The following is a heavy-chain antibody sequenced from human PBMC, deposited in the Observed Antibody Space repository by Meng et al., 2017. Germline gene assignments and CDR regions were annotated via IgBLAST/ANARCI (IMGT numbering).Heavy chain of an antibody. D-gene: IGHD3-22*01. CDR2: ISSSSSYI. V-gene: IGHV3-21*01. J-gene: IGHJ6*02. CDR3: ARDKYYYDSSGPNYYYYGMDV. CDR1: GYSISSGYY. Sequence: ETLSLTCTVSGYSISSGYYWGWIRQPPGKGLEWVSSISSSSSYIYYADSVKGRFTISRDNAKNSLYLQMNSLRAEDTAVYYCARDKYYYDSSGPNYYYYGMDVWGQGTMVTVAS.